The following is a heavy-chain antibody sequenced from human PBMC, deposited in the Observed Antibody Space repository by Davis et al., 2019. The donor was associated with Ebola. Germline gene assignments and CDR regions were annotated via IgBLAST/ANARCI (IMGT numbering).Heavy chain of an antibody. D-gene: IGHD7-27*01. CDR3: ARNNWGGLNWYFDL. Sequence: GSLRLSCAASGITFTNYALHWVRQAPGKGLQWLAVISYDGNNQYYADSVRGRFTVSRDNAKNSLYLQMNSLRAEDTAVYYCARNNWGGLNWYFDLWGRGTLVTVSS. CDR1: GITFTNYA. J-gene: IGHJ2*01. V-gene: IGHV3-30*04. CDR2: ISYDGNNQ.